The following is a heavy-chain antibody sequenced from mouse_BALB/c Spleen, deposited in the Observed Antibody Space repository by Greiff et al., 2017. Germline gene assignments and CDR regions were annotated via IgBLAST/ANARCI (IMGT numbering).Heavy chain of an antibody. CDR1: GFSLTSYG. J-gene: IGHJ3*01. Sequence: QVQLKESGPGLVQPSQSLSITCTVSGFSLTSYGVHWVRQSPGKGLEWMGVIWSGGSTAYNAAFISSLSISKDNSKSQVFFKMNSLQANDTAIYYCATSYYRYAFAYGGQGTLVTVSA. D-gene: IGHD2-14*01. CDR2: IWSGGST. V-gene: IGHV2-2*02. CDR3: ATSYYRYAFAY.